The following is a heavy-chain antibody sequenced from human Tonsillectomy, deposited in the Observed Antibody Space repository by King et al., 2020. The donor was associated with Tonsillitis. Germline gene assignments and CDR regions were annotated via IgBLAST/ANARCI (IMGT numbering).Heavy chain of an antibody. D-gene: IGHD1-14*01. CDR2: INHSGST. CDR3: ARARKGAIPEGFY. CDR1: GGSFSGYY. V-gene: IGHV4-34*01. Sequence: VQLQQWGAGLLKPSEPLSLTCAVYGGSFSGYYWSWLRQPPGKGLEWIGEINHSGSTNYNPSLKSRVIISVDTSKNQFSLKLRSVTAADTAVYYCARARKGAIPEGFYWGQGTLVTVSS. J-gene: IGHJ4*02.